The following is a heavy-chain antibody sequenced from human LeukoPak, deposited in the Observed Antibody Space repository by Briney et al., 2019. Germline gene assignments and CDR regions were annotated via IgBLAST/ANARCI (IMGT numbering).Heavy chain of an antibody. CDR1: GFIFSSYA. CDR3: TRDSDPVVPATTQYNWFDP. V-gene: IGHV3-30*04. D-gene: IGHD2-2*01. Sequence: PGGSLRLSCAASGFIFSSYAMHWVRQAPGKGLEWVAVISYDGSNEYYADSVKGRFTISRDNSRNTLYLQMNSLRTEDTAVYYCTRDSDPVVPATTQYNWFDPWGQGTLVTVSS. J-gene: IGHJ5*02. CDR2: ISYDGSNE.